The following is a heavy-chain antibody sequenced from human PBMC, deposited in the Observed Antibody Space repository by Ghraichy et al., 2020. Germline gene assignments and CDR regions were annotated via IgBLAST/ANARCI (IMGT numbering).Heavy chain of an antibody. CDR1: GFSVSSNY. D-gene: IGHD2-15*01. V-gene: IGHV3-53*01. CDR3: ARHYCSGDSCKKYYFDY. J-gene: IGHJ4*02. Sequence: GGSLRLSCAASGFSVSSNYMSWVRQAPGKGLEWVSVIYSGGSTYYADSVKGRFTISRGNSENTLFLQMNSLTAEDTAVYYCARHYCSGDSCKKYYFDYWGQGTLVTVSS. CDR2: IYSGGST.